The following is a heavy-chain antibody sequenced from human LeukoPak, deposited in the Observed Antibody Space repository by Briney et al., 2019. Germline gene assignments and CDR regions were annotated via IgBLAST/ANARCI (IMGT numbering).Heavy chain of an antibody. Sequence: GGSLRLSCAASGFTFSSYAMHWVRQAPGKGLEYVSAISSNGVSTYYANSVKGRFTISRDNSKNTLYLQMGSLRAEDMAVYYCARDNWSYVQGYYYYMDVRGKGTTVTVSS. CDR2: ISSNGVST. V-gene: IGHV3-64*01. D-gene: IGHD1-7*01. J-gene: IGHJ6*03. CDR1: GFTFSSYA. CDR3: ARDNWSYVQGYYYYMDV.